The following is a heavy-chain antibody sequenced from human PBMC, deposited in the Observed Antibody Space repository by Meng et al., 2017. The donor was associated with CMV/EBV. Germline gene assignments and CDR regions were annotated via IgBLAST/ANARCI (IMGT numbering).Heavy chain of an antibody. CDR1: GFTFSSYS. CDR3: VSSPFGSGSYYRDWGDDY. V-gene: IGHV3-21*01. D-gene: IGHD3-10*01. CDR2: ISSSSSYI. Sequence: GESLKISCAASGFTFSSYSMNWVRQAPGKGLEWVSSISSSSSYIYYADSVKGRFTISRDNAKNSLYLQMNSLRAEDTAVYYCVSSPFGSGSYYRDWGDDYWGQGTLVTVSS. J-gene: IGHJ4*02.